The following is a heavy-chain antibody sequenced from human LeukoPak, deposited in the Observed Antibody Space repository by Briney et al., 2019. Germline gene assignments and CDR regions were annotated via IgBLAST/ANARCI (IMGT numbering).Heavy chain of an antibody. CDR1: GFTFTGYY. Sequence: GASMKLSCKASGFTFTGYYIHWVRQAPGQGLEWMGWVNPNSGGTNYAQMFQGRVTMTRDTSINTAYMELSGLRSDDTALYYCAREYCSGDWYSAGFDSWGQGTLVTVSS. J-gene: IGHJ4*02. V-gene: IGHV1-2*02. D-gene: IGHD2-21*01. CDR3: AREYCSGDWYSAGFDS. CDR2: VNPNSGGT.